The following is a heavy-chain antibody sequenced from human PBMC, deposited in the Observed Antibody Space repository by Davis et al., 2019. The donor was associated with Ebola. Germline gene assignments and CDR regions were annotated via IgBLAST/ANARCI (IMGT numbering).Heavy chain of an antibody. V-gene: IGHV3-23*01. CDR3: AKDTPNIWFDV. CDR2: GTSADT. CDR1: GFIFSTYV. D-gene: IGHD2-15*01. Sequence: PGGSLRLSCSASGFIFSTYVMSWVRQAPGKGLEWVSTYGTSADTYYADSVKGRFTISRDNSKNTLYLQMNSLRVEDTAIYYCAKDTPNIWFDVWGQGTMVAVSS. J-gene: IGHJ3*01.